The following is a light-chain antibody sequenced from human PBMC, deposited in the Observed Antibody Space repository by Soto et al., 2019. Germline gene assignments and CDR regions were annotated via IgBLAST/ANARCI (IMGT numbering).Light chain of an antibody. CDR1: QSISSW. J-gene: IGKJ1*01. CDR2: KAS. CDR3: QQYNSYSWT. Sequence: DIQMTQSPSTLSASVGDRVTITCRASQSISSWLAWYQQKPGKAPKLLIYKASTLETGVPSRFRGSGSGKEFTLTISSLQPDDFATYYCQQYNSYSWTFGQGTKVDIK. V-gene: IGKV1-5*03.